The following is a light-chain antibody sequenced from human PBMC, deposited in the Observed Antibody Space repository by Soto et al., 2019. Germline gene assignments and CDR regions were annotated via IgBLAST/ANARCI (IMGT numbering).Light chain of an antibody. V-gene: IGKV3-11*01. J-gene: IGKJ4*01. CDR1: QIISYY. Sequence: EIVLTQSPATLSLSPGERATLSCRASQIISYYLAWYQQRPGQAPRLLIYDASKRATGIPARFSGSRSGTDFTLTISSLEPDDFAIYYCQQRTFGGGTRVEIK. CDR2: DAS. CDR3: QQRT.